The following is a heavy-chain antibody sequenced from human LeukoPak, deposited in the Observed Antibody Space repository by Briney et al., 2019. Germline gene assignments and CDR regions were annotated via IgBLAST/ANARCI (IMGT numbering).Heavy chain of an antibody. J-gene: IGHJ3*02. CDR2: IYYSGST. CDR3: AKSMNSYYDFWSGYFDPNAFDI. Sequence: SQTLSLTCAVSGGSISSGGYSWSWIRQPPGKGLEWIGYIYYSGSTNYHPSLKSRVTISVDTSKNQFSLKLSSVTAADTAVYYCAKSMNSYYDFWSGYFDPNAFDIWGQGTMVTVSS. D-gene: IGHD3-3*01. CDR1: GGSISSGGYS. V-gene: IGHV4-61*08.